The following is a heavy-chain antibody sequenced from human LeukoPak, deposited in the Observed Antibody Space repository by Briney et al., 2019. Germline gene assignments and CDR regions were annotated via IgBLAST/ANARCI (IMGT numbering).Heavy chain of an antibody. CDR3: ARRRGGSSGYYYDY. D-gene: IGHD3-22*01. Sequence: SETLSLTCTVSGGSISSSSYYWGWIRQPPGKGLEWIGSIYYSGSTNYNPSLKSRVTISVDTSKNQFSLKLSSVTAADTAVYYCARRRGGSSGYYYDYWGQGTLVTVSS. V-gene: IGHV4-39*07. J-gene: IGHJ4*02. CDR2: IYYSGST. CDR1: GGSISSSSYY.